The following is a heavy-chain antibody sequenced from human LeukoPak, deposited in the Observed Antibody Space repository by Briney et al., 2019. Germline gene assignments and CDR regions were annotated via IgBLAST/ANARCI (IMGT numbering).Heavy chain of an antibody. D-gene: IGHD4-17*01. J-gene: IGHJ4*02. CDR2: INHSGST. V-gene: IGHV4-34*01. CDR3: ARGTMTTVTYYFDY. CDR1: GGSFSGYY. Sequence: PSETLALTCAVYGGSFSGYYWSWIRQPPGKGLEWIGEINHSGSTNYNPSLKSRVTISVDTSKNQFSLKLSSVTAADTAVYYCARGTMTTVTYYFDYWGQGTLVTVSS.